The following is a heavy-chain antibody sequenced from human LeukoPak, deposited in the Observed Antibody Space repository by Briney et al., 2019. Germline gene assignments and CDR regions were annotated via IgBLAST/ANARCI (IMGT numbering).Heavy chain of an antibody. CDR2: INTNGANT. CDR1: GFTFKSYA. J-gene: IGHJ6*02. CDR3: ARDGSFELLRFLEWLPPYGMDV. D-gene: IGHD3-3*01. V-gene: IGHV3-64*04. Sequence: GGSLRLSCSASGFTFKSYAMHWVRQAPGKGLEYVSSINTNGANTYYADSVKGRFTISRDNAKNSLYLQMNSLRAEDTAVYYCARDGSFELLRFLEWLPPYGMDVWGQGTTVTVSS.